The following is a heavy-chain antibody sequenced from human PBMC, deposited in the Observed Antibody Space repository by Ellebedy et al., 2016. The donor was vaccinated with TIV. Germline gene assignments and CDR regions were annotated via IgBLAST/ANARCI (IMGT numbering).Heavy chain of an antibody. CDR1: GFTFSNAW. CDR3: TTDRLYFDY. CDR2: IKSKTDGGTT. Sequence: GESLKISCAASGFTFSNAWMSWVRQAPGKGLEWVGRIKSKTDGGTTDYAAHVKGRFTISRDDSKNTLYLQMNSLKTEDTAVYYCTTDRLYFDYWGQGTLVTVSS. J-gene: IGHJ4*02. V-gene: IGHV3-15*01.